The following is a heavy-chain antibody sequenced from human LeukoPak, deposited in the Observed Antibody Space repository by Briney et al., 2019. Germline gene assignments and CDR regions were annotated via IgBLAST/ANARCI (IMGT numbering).Heavy chain of an antibody. Sequence: GGSLRLSCAASGFTFSSYSMNWVRQAPGKGLEWVSSVTSSNSNIYYADSVKGRFTISRDNAKNSLYLQMNSLRAEDTAVYYCASQTGEGYFDYWGQGTLVTVSS. CDR3: ASQTGEGYFDY. D-gene: IGHD7-27*01. CDR2: VTSSNSNI. J-gene: IGHJ4*02. V-gene: IGHV3-21*01. CDR1: GFTFSSYS.